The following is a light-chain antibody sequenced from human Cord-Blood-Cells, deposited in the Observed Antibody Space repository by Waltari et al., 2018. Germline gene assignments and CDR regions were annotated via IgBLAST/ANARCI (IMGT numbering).Light chain of an antibody. CDR3: QQYNNWPGT. Sequence: EIVMTQSPATLSVSPGERATLSCRASQSVSSNLAWYQQKPGQAPRLLSYGASTRATSIPARFSGSGSGTEFTLTISSLQSEDFAVYYCQQYNNWPGTFGQGTKVEIK. V-gene: IGKV3-15*01. CDR2: GAS. CDR1: QSVSSN. J-gene: IGKJ1*01.